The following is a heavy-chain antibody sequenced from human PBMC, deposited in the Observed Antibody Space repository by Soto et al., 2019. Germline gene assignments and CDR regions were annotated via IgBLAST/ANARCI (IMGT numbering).Heavy chain of an antibody. V-gene: IGHV4-34*01. Sequence: LTCAVYGGSFSGYYWSWIRQPPGKGLEWIGEINHSGSTNYNPSLKSRVTISVDTSKNQFSLKLSSVTAADTAVYYCARGDFLSVDYWSQGTLVTVSS. D-gene: IGHD3-3*01. J-gene: IGHJ4*02. CDR3: ARGDFLSVDY. CDR1: GGSFSGYY. CDR2: INHSGST.